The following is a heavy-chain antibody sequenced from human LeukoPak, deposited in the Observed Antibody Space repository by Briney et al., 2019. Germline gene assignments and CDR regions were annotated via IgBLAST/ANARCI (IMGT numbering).Heavy chain of an antibody. D-gene: IGHD5-12*01. J-gene: IGHJ4*02. CDR1: GGIFSSYT. V-gene: IGHV1-69*04. Sequence: SVKVSCKASGGIFSSYTISWVRQAPGQGLEWMGRIIPLLGIANYAQKFQGRVTIIADKSTSTAYMELSSLRSEDTAVDYCARDDADSAYADGDYWGQGTLVTVSS. CDR2: IIPLLGIA. CDR3: ARDDADSAYADGDY.